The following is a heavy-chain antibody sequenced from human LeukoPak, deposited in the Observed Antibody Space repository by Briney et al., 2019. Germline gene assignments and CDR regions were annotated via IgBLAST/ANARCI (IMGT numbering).Heavy chain of an antibody. Sequence: ASVKVSCKASGYTFTSYDINWVRQATGQGLEWMGWMNPNSGNTGYAQKFQGRVTMTRNTSISTAYMELSSLRSEDTAVYYCATYDSSGYYEKGDAFDIWGQGTMVTVSS. V-gene: IGHV1-8*01. CDR2: MNPNSGNT. CDR1: GYTFTSYD. J-gene: IGHJ3*02. D-gene: IGHD3-22*01. CDR3: ATYDSSGYYEKGDAFDI.